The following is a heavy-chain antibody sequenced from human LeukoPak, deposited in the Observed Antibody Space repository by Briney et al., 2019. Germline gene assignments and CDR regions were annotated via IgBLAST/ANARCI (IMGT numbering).Heavy chain of an antibody. CDR3: ARVLDFWSGSTNWFDP. CDR1: GYTFTSYG. D-gene: IGHD3-3*01. J-gene: IGHJ5*02. CDR2: ISAYNGNT. V-gene: IGHV1-18*01. Sequence: HVASVKVSCKASGYTFTSYGISWVRQAPGQGLEWMGWISAYNGNTNYAQKLQGRVTMTTDTSTSTAYMELRSLRSDDTAVYYCARVLDFWSGSTNWFDPWGQGTLVTVSS.